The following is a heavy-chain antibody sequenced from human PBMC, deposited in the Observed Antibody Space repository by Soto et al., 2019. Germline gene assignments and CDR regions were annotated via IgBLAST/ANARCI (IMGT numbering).Heavy chain of an antibody. V-gene: IGHV1-18*04. D-gene: IGHD5-18*01. CDR1: GYTFTSYG. J-gene: IGHJ6*02. CDR2: ISAYNGNT. Sequence: ASVKVSCKASGYTFTSYGISWVRQAPGQGLEWMGWISAYNGNTNYAQKLQGRVTMTTDTSTSTAYMELRSLRSDDTAVYYCARVGPDTAMVTSGYGMDVWGQGTTVTGSS. CDR3: ARVGPDTAMVTSGYGMDV.